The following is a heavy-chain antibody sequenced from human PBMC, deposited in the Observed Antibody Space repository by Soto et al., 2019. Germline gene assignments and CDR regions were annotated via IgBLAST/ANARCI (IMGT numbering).Heavy chain of an antibody. Sequence: SGGSLRLSCAASGFTFSSYVMSWVRQAPGKGLEWVSAIRGNGDTTYTYYAGSVKGRFTISRDNSQNTLYLHMNSLRAEDTAVYYCAKGRDYGGNYRDYWGQGTLVTVSS. CDR1: GFTFSSYV. J-gene: IGHJ4*02. V-gene: IGHV3-23*01. CDR3: AKGRDYGGNYRDY. D-gene: IGHD4-17*01. CDR2: IRGNGDTTYT.